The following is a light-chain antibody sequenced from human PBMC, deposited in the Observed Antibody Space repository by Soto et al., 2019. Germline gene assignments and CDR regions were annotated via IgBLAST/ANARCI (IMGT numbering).Light chain of an antibody. CDR3: QHYGTSPST. J-gene: IGKJ4*02. CDR1: QGVYRY. Sequence: EIVMTQSPATLSVSPGERATLSCRASQGVYRYLAWYQQKPGQAPRLLIYGASTRATGIPARFSGSGSGTEFTLTISSLQSEDIAVYYCQHYGTSPSTFGRGTKVDIK. V-gene: IGKV3-15*01. CDR2: GAS.